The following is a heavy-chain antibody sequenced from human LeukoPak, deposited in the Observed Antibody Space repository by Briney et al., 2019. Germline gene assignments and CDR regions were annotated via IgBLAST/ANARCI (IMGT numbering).Heavy chain of an antibody. CDR1: GGSTYAGNYY. Sequence: SETLSLTCSVSGGSTYAGNYYWGWIRQPPGKGLEWIGSIYYSKNTYYNPSLKSRVTISVDTSKNQFSLKLSSVTAADTAVYYCARAIRDYDILTGVMDVWGQGTTVTVSS. D-gene: IGHD3-9*01. V-gene: IGHV4-39*07. CDR3: ARAIRDYDILTGVMDV. CDR2: IYYSKNT. J-gene: IGHJ6*02.